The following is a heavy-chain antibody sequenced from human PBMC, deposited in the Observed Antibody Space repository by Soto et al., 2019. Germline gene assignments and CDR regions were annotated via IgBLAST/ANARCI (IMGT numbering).Heavy chain of an antibody. V-gene: IGHV3-30-3*01. CDR3: AREMTMRVRVIPSD. CDR2: ISYEGSNK. Sequence: GGSLRLSCAASGFTFGSFARHWVRQAPGKGLEWVAVISYEGSNKYYADSLKGRFTISRDNSKNTLYLQMNSLRAEDTAVSYCAREMTMRVRVIPSDWGRGTMVTVSS. D-gene: IGHD3-22*01. J-gene: IGHJ3*01. CDR1: GFTFGSFA.